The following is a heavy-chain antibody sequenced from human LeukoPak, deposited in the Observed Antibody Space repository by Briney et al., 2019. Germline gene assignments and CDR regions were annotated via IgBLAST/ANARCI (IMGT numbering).Heavy chain of an antibody. CDR1: GFTFGPYT. D-gene: IGHD6-19*01. V-gene: IGHV3-48*04. CDR2: ISSSSDTI. Sequence: GGSLRLSCAASGFTFGPYTMNWIRQAPGKGLEWVSYISSSSDTIYYADSVKGRFTISRDNAKNSLYLQMNSLRAEDTAIYYCAKVQDGSFWYEYFQHWGQGTLVTVSS. CDR3: AKVQDGSFWYEYFQH. J-gene: IGHJ1*01.